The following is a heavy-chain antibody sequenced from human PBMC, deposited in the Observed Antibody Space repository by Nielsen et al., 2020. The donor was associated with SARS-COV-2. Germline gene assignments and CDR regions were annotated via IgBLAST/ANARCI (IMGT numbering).Heavy chain of an antibody. CDR3: ARDSPSDSSGYYSLGY. D-gene: IGHD3-22*01. J-gene: IGHJ4*02. Sequence: SETLSPTCAVYGGSFSGYYWSWIRQPPGKGLEWIGEINHSGSTNYNPSLKSRVTISVDKSKNQFSLKLSSVTAADTAVYYCARDSPSDSSGYYSLGYWGQGTLVTVSS. CDR2: INHSGST. CDR1: GGSFSGYY. V-gene: IGHV4-34*01.